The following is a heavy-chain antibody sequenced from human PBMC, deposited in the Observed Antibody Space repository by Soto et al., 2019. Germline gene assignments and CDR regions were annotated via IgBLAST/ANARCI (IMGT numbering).Heavy chain of an antibody. CDR1: GFTFGDYA. D-gene: IGHD2-8*01. Sequence: EVQLVESGGGLVQPGRFLRLSCAASGFTFGDYAMHWVRQTPGKGLEWVSAISWNSGSRAYADSVKGRFSISRDNAKNSLYLQMNSLRPEDTALYYCTKDPYQLMVYTFDFWGQGTQVTVSS. V-gene: IGHV3-9*01. CDR2: ISWNSGSR. CDR3: TKDPYQLMVYTFDF. J-gene: IGHJ5*01.